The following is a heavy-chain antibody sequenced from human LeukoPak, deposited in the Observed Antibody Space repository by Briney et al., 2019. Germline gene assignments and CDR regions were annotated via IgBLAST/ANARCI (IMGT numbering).Heavy chain of an antibody. CDR1: GGSISSYY. CDR2: IYTSGST. D-gene: IGHD3-9*01. Sequence: SETLSLTCTVSGGSISSYYWSWIRQPAGKGLEWIGRIYTSGSTNYNPSLKSRVTMSVDTSKNQFSLKLSSVTAADTAVYYCARDGNYDILSGHYYYYYMDVWGKGITVTVSS. CDR3: ARDGNYDILSGHYYYYYMDV. J-gene: IGHJ6*03. V-gene: IGHV4-4*07.